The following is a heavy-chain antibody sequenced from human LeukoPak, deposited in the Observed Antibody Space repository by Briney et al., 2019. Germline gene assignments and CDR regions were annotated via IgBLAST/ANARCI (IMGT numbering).Heavy chain of an antibody. D-gene: IGHD2-2*01. CDR1: GFTFSSYG. J-gene: IGHJ6*02. CDR2: ISYDGSNK. V-gene: IGHV3-30*18. CDR3: AKAGRYCSSTSLLCLYYYGMDV. Sequence: RSLRLSCAASGFTFSSYGMHWVRQAPGKGLEWVAVISYDGSNKYYADSVKGRFTISRDNSKNTLYLQMNSLRAEDTAVYYCAKAGRYCSSTSLLCLYYYGMDVWGQGTTVTVSS.